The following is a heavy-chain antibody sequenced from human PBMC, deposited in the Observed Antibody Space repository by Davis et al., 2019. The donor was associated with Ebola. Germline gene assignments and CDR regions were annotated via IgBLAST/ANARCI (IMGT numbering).Heavy chain of an antibody. V-gene: IGHV3-30-3*01. Sequence: GESLKISCAASGFTFSSYAMHWVRQAPGKGLEWVAVISYDGSNKYYADSVKGRFTISRDNSKNTLYLQMNSLRAEDTAVYYCAKGSSTSDPHNYYFDYWGQGTLVTVSS. CDR1: GFTFSSYA. J-gene: IGHJ4*02. CDR2: ISYDGSNK. CDR3: AKGSSTSDPHNYYFDY. D-gene: IGHD2-2*01.